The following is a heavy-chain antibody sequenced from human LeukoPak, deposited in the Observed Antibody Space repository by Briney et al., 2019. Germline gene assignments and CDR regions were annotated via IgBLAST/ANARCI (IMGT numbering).Heavy chain of an antibody. CDR1: GFTFSSYA. D-gene: IGHD3-10*01. V-gene: IGHV3-23*01. Sequence: PGGSLRLSCAASGFTFSSYAMSWVRQAPGKGLEWVSAISGSGGSTYYADSVKGRFTISRDNSKNTLYLQMNSLRAEDTAVYYCAKDIPLAGVITMVRGATFDYWGQGTLVTVSS. CDR3: AKDIPLAGVITMVRGATFDY. CDR2: ISGSGGST. J-gene: IGHJ4*02.